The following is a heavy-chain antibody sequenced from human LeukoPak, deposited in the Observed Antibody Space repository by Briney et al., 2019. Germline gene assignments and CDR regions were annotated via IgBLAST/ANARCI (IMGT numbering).Heavy chain of an antibody. CDR2: ISSSSSYI. CDR1: GFTLSSYS. CDR3: ARDLVGATIDY. Sequence: PGGSLRLSCAASGFTLSSYSMNWVHQAPGKGLEWVSSISSSSSYIYYADPVKGRFTISRDNAKNSLYLQMNSLRAEDTAVYYCARDLVGATIDYWGQGTLVTVSS. D-gene: IGHD1-26*01. J-gene: IGHJ4*02. V-gene: IGHV3-21*01.